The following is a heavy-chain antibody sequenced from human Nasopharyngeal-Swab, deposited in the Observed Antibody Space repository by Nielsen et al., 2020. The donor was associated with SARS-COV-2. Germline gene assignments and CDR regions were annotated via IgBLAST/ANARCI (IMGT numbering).Heavy chain of an antibody. CDR1: GFSVSSNY. CDR2: IYPGGST. Sequence: GESLKISCAASGFSVSSNYMSWVRQAPGKGLEWVSIIYPGGSTYYADSVKGRFTISRDSSWNTLYLQMNSLTAEDTAVYYCARVLDGYNGFDYWGQGTLVTVSS. D-gene: IGHD5-24*01. J-gene: IGHJ4*02. V-gene: IGHV3-53*01. CDR3: ARVLDGYNGFDY.